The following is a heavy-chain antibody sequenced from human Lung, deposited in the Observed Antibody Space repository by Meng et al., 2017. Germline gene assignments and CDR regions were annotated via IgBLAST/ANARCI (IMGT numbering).Heavy chain of an antibody. CDR2: IYHSGST. D-gene: IGHD6-19*01. V-gene: IGHV4-4*03. CDR1: AGATSMSNW. J-gene: IGHJ4*02. CDR3: ARRGLWLDPKNFDY. Sequence: QVQLMQPRRGRLMPLREPSLTRDVTAGATSMSNWCRWDRQPHGKGMEWIGDIYHSGSTNYNPSLKSRVTISVDKSKNQFSLKLSSVTAADTAVYYCARRGLWLDPKNFDYWGQGTLVTVSS.